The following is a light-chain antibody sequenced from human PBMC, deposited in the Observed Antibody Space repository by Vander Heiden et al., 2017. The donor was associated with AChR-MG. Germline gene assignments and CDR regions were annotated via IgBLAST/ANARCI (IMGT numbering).Light chain of an antibody. Sequence: PGERATLACGASQSVRSNYLAWYQQKPGLAPRLLIYDASSRATGIPDRFRGSGSGTDFALTISRLEPDDFAVYYCQQDGSSPRTFGQGTKVEIK. J-gene: IGKJ1*01. V-gene: IGKV3D-20*01. CDR2: DAS. CDR1: QSVRSNY. CDR3: QQDGSSPRT.